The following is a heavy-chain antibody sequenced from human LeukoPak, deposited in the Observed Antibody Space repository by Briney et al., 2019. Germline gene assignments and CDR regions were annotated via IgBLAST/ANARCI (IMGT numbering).Heavy chain of an antibody. Sequence: GGSLRLSCAASGFTFSSYSMNWVRQAPGKGLGWVSSISSSSSYIYYADSVKGRFTISRDNAKNSLYLQMNSLRAEDTAVYYCARQHIAVAGTSDYWGQGTLVTVSS. V-gene: IGHV3-21*01. D-gene: IGHD6-19*01. CDR2: ISSSSSYI. J-gene: IGHJ4*02. CDR3: ARQHIAVAGTSDY. CDR1: GFTFSSYS.